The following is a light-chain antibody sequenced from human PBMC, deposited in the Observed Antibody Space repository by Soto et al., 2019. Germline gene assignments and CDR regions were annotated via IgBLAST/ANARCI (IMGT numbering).Light chain of an antibody. J-gene: IGLJ1*01. Sequence: LTQPRSVSGCPGQSFTVCCALRSSDVGTYDFVSWYQQHPGKAPRLMIFDVSERPSGVPDRFSGSKSGNTASLTISGLQAEDEADYYCCLYAVTFYVFGTGTKVTVL. CDR2: DVS. V-gene: IGLV2-11*01. CDR1: SSDVGTYDF. CDR3: CLYAVTFYV.